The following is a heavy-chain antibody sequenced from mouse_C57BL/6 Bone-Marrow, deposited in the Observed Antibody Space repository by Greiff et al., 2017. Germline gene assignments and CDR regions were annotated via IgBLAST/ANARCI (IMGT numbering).Heavy chain of an antibody. D-gene: IGHD1-1*01. CDR1: GYTFTSYG. V-gene: IGHV1-81*01. J-gene: IGHJ4*01. CDR3: ARWIPFITTVVALYYYAMDY. Sequence: VQLQESGAELARPGASVKLSCKASGYTFTSYGISWVKPRTGQGLEWICEIYPRSGNTYYNEKFKGKATLTADKSSSTSYMELRGLTSDDSAVYFFARWIPFITTVVALYYYAMDYWGQGTSVTVSS. CDR2: IYPRSGNT.